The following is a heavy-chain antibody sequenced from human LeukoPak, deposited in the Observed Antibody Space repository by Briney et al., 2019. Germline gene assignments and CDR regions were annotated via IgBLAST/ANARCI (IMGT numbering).Heavy chain of an antibody. Sequence: PGRSLRLSCAASGFTFSSYAMHWVRQAPGKGLEWVAVISYDGSNKYYADSVKGRFTISRDNSKNTLYLQMNSLRAEDTAVYYCAKAESRSLGAFDIWGQGTMVTVSS. CDR2: ISYDGSNK. V-gene: IGHV3-30-3*01. CDR1: GFTFSSYA. J-gene: IGHJ3*02. CDR3: AKAESRSLGAFDI.